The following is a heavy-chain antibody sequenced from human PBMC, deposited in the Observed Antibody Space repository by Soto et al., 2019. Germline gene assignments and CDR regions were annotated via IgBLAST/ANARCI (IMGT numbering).Heavy chain of an antibody. CDR2: ISYDGRNK. Sequence: QVQLVESGGGVVQPGWSLRLSCAASGFTFRNYGMHWVRQAPGKGLEWVALISYDGRNKFYADSVQGRFTISRDNSRNTLFLQLNSLSPTDTAFYYCARGIASRPLRYIDYCGQGTLVTVS. CDR3: ARGIASRPLRYIDY. D-gene: IGHD6-6*01. J-gene: IGHJ4*02. CDR1: GFTFRNYG. V-gene: IGHV3-30*03.